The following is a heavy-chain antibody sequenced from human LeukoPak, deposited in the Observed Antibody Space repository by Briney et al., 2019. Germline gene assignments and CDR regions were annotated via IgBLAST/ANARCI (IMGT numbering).Heavy chain of an antibody. D-gene: IGHD5-18*01. CDR1: GGSISSYY. Sequence: SETLSLTCTVSGGSISSYYWSWIRQPPGKGLEWIGYIYYSGSTNYNPSLKSRVTISVDTSKNQFSLKLSSVTAADTAVYYCARGARRGYSYGYYYYYMDVWGKGTTVTVSS. J-gene: IGHJ6*03. CDR2: IYYSGST. CDR3: ARGARRGYSYGYYYYYMDV. V-gene: IGHV4-59*01.